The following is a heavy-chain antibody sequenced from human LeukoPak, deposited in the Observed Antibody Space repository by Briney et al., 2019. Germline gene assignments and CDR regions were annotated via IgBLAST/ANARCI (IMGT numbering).Heavy chain of an antibody. D-gene: IGHD3-22*01. V-gene: IGHV1-18*01. CDR3: ARDAGDYYDSSNFDY. CDR2: ISAYNGNT. Sequence: ASVKVSCKASGYTFTSYGISWVRQAPGQGLEWMGWISAYNGNTNYAQKLQGRVTMTTDTSTSTAYMELRSLRSDDTAVYYCARDAGDYYDSSNFDYWGQGTLVTVSS. CDR1: GYTFTSYG. J-gene: IGHJ4*02.